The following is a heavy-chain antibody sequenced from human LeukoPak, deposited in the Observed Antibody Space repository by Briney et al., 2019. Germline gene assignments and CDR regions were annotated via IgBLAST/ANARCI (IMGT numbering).Heavy chain of an antibody. CDR3: ARDLGRGSMDV. CDR2: IYYSGST. D-gene: IGHD1-26*01. CDR1: GGSISSYY. V-gene: IGHV4-59*01. Sequence: SETLSLTCTVSGGSISSYYWSWIRQPAGKGLEWIGYIYYSGSTNYNPSLKSRVTISVDTSKNQFSLKLSSVTAADTAVYYCARDLGRGSMDVWGLGTTVTVSS. J-gene: IGHJ6*02.